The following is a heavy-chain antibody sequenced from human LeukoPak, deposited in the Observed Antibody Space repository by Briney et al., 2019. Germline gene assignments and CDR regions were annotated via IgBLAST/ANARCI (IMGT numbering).Heavy chain of an antibody. V-gene: IGHV3-23*01. CDR1: GFTFSSYA. CDR3: AKEGARGYSYGEGDY. Sequence: GGSLRLSCAASGFTFSSYAMSWVRQAPGKGLEWVSAISGSGGSTYYADSVKGRSTISRDNSKNTLYLQMNSLRAEDTAVYYCAKEGARGYSYGEGDYWGQGTLVTVSS. D-gene: IGHD5-18*01. J-gene: IGHJ4*02. CDR2: ISGSGGST.